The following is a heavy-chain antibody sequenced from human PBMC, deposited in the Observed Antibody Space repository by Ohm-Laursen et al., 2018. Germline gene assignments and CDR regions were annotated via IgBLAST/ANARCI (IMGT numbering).Heavy chain of an antibody. J-gene: IGHJ4*02. CDR1: GFTFSDYY. D-gene: IGHD3-16*01. V-gene: IGHV3-7*01. CDR3: SESLNS. CDR2: IKPDGSEK. Sequence: SLRLSCTASGFTFSDYYMSWIRQAPGKGLEWVANIKPDGSEKYYVDSVRGRFTVSRDNAKNSLYLQMNSLRDEDTAVYFCSESLNSWGRGSLVTVSS.